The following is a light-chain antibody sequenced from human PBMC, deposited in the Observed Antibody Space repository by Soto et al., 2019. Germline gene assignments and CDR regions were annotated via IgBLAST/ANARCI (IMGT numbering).Light chain of an antibody. J-gene: IGLJ2*01. CDR3: SSYTSRGVV. CDR2: DVS. Sequence: QSALTQPASVSGSPGQSITISCTGTSSDVGGYNYVSWYQQHPGKAPKLMIYDVSNRPSGVSNRFSGSKSGNTASLTISGLQAEDEADYYCSSYTSRGVVFGGGTKLT. CDR1: SSDVGGYNY. V-gene: IGLV2-14*01.